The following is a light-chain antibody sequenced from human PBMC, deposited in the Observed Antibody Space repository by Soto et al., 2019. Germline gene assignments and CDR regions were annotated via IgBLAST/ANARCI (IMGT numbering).Light chain of an antibody. Sequence: QSALTQPRSVSGSPGQSVTLSCTGTSSDVGGYDFVSWYQQHPGKAPKLMIYDVTKRPSGVPDRFSGSKSGNSASLTISGLQAEDEADYHCCSYAGSYTLRVFGGGTKVTVL. CDR1: SSDVGGYDF. J-gene: IGLJ3*02. V-gene: IGLV2-11*01. CDR2: DVT. CDR3: CSYAGSYTLRV.